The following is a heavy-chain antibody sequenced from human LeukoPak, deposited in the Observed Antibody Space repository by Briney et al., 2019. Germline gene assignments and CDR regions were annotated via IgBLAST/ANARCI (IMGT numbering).Heavy chain of an antibody. CDR1: GGSISTGSYY. CDR2: IYTTGST. V-gene: IGHV4-61*02. J-gene: IGHJ4*02. D-gene: IGHD6-13*01. CDR3: ARENEQQLVLD. Sequence: PSETLSLTCTVFGGSISTGSYYWSWIRQPAGRGLEWIGRIYTTGSTNYNPSLKSRVTMSVDTSKNQFSLKLSSVTAADTAVYYCARENEQQLVLDWGQGTLVTVSS.